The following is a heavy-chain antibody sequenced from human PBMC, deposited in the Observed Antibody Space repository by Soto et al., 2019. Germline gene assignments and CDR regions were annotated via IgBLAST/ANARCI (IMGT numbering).Heavy chain of an antibody. CDR3: ARTTAVPNTLRSRYFFDY. CDR1: GGTFSSYA. J-gene: IGHJ4*02. Sequence: SVKVSCKASGGTFSSYAISWVRQAPGQGLEWMGGIIPIFGTANYAQKFQGRVTITADKSTSTAYMELSSLRSEDTAVYYCARTTAVPNTLRSRYFFDYWGQGTLVTVSS. V-gene: IGHV1-69*06. D-gene: IGHD4-17*01. CDR2: IIPIFGTA.